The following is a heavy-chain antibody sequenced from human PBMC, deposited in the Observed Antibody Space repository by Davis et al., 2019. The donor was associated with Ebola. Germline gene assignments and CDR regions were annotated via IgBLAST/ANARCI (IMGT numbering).Heavy chain of an antibody. CDR1: GFTFSSYW. Sequence: GESLKISCAASGFTFSSYWMSWVRQAPGKGLEWVANIKHDGSEKYYVDSVKGRFTISRDNAKNALYLQMNSLRAEDTAVYYCARGPGSLWGQGTLVTVSS. D-gene: IGHD1-26*01. J-gene: IGHJ4*02. V-gene: IGHV3-7*01. CDR2: IKHDGSEK. CDR3: ARGPGSL.